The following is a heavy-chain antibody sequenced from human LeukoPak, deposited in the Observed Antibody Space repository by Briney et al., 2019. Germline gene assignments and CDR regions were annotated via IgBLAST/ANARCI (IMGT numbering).Heavy chain of an antibody. CDR1: GFTFKSYA. J-gene: IGHJ3*02. CDR2: ISFDGDNN. V-gene: IGHV3-30-3*01. CDR3: ARDGYNSRAFDI. D-gene: IGHD5-24*01. Sequence: GGSLRLFCGAWGFTFKSYAMLGLRQAPDKAGDGVALISFDGDNNSFADSVKGRFTISRDNSKNTLYLQINSLRAEDKAVYYCARDGYNSRAFDIWGQGTMVTVSS.